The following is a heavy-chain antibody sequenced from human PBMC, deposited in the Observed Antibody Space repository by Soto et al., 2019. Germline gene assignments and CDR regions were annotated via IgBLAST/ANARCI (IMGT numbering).Heavy chain of an antibody. J-gene: IGHJ4*02. CDR3: ARAPISVAGAPYYFDY. CDR2: ISYDGSNK. D-gene: IGHD6-19*01. Sequence: QVQLVESGGGVVQPGRSLRLSCAASGFTFSSYAMRWVRQAPGKGLEWVAVISYDGSNKYYADSVKGRFTISRDNSKNTLYLQMNSLRAEDTDVYYCARAPISVAGAPYYFDYWGQGTLVTVSS. V-gene: IGHV3-30-3*01. CDR1: GFTFSSYA.